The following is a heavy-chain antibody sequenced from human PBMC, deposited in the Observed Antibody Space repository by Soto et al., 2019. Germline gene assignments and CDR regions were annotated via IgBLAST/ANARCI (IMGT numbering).Heavy chain of an antibody. D-gene: IGHD3-22*01. CDR2: INPKSGAT. J-gene: IGHJ6*02. Sequence: QAQVEQSGAEVKKPGASVKVSCKSSGYSFIDYYVHWVRQAPGQGLEWMGWINPKSGATNYAQKFRGRVSMTRDTSTTTVYMELTRLTYDDTAVYYCTRGVIPYSSWNYYFNGMDVWGQGTTVTVSS. V-gene: IGHV1-2*02. CDR1: GYSFIDYY. CDR3: TRGVIPYSSWNYYFNGMDV.